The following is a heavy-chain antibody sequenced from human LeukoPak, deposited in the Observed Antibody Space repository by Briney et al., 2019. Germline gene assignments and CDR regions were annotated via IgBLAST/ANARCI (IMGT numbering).Heavy chain of an antibody. Sequence: GGSLRLSCAASGFAFSTYAMSWVRQAPEKGLEWVAAVSGSGDSTHYTDSLKGRFTISRGNSKNTLYLQMSSLRAEDTAVYFCAKGSYTIFGLDVDFQHWGQGTLVTVSS. J-gene: IGHJ1*01. CDR1: GFAFSTYA. CDR3: AKGSYTIFGLDVDFQH. V-gene: IGHV3-23*01. D-gene: IGHD3-3*01. CDR2: VSGSGDST.